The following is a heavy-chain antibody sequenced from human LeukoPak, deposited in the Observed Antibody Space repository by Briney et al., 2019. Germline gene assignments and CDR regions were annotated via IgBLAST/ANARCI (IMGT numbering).Heavy chain of an antibody. D-gene: IGHD5-24*01. CDR2: VDPEDGET. J-gene: IGHJ4*02. CDR1: GYTFTDYY. Sequence: ASVKISCKVSGYTFTDYYMHWVQQAPGKGLEWMGLVDPEDGETIYAEKFQGRVTITTDESTSTAYMELSSLRSEDTAVYYCARDGVGRDGYNSYYFDYWGQGTLVTVSS. CDR3: ARDGVGRDGYNSYYFDY. V-gene: IGHV1-69-2*01.